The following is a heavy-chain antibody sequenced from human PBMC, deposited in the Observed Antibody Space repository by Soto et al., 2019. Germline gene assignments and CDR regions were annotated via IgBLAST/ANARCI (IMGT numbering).Heavy chain of an antibody. Sequence: SETLSPTCAVYGGSFSGQYWSWIRQPPGKGLEWIGEINHSGSINYNPSLESRVTISEDTSKNQFSLKVTSVTAADTAVYYCARHYSSGWDYFDDWGQGTLVTVSS. CDR2: INHSGSI. V-gene: IGHV4-34*01. D-gene: IGHD6-19*01. J-gene: IGHJ4*02. CDR1: GGSFSGQY. CDR3: ARHYSSGWDYFDD.